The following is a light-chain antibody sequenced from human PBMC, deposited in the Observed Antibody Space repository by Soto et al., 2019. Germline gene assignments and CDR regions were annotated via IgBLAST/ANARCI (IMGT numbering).Light chain of an antibody. CDR1: QSIGDL. J-gene: IGKJ1*01. V-gene: IGKV1-5*03. Sequence: DTQMTQSPSTLSASVQDRGTITCRASQSIGDLLAWYQQKPGEAPKLLIYKASYLESGVPSRFSGSGSGTEFTLTISSLQPDDLATYYCQHYSAFSVTFGQGTKVDIK. CDR2: KAS. CDR3: QHYSAFSVT.